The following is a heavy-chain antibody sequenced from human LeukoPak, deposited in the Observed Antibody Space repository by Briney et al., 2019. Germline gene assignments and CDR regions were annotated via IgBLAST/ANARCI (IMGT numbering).Heavy chain of an antibody. Sequence: GGSLRLSCAASGFTFDDYAMHWVRQAPWKGLEWVSGISWNSGSIGYADSVKGRFTISRDNAKNSLYLQMNSLRAEDTAVYYCAKDQDFWSGYSYNYWGQGTLVTVSS. D-gene: IGHD3-3*01. J-gene: IGHJ4*02. V-gene: IGHV3-9*01. CDR1: GFTFDDYA. CDR3: AKDQDFWSGYSYNY. CDR2: ISWNSGSI.